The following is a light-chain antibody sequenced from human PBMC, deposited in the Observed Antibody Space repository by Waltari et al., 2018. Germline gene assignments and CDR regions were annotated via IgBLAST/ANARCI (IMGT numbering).Light chain of an antibody. CDR1: QDIVDD. V-gene: IGKV5-2*01. Sequence: TLTQSPAFLSATPGDSVDISCKASQDIVDDWNWYQHRPGAAPVLIILDASTLAPGVSPRFSGSAYGADFTLTIHDIKSEDAAFYFCLQHDTFPYTFDQGTELEI. CDR3: LQHDTFPYT. CDR2: DAS. J-gene: IGKJ2*01.